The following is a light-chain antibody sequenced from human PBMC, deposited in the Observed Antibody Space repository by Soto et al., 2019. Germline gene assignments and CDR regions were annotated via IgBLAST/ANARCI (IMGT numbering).Light chain of an antibody. CDR2: DVS. CDR1: SSDVGGYNY. Sequence: QSVLTQPASVSGSPLQSITISCTGTSSDVGGYNYVSWYQQHPGKAPKLMIYDVSNRPSGVSNRFSGSKSGNTASLTISGLQAEDEADYYCSSYTSSSTPYVFGTGTKVTVL. CDR3: SSYTSSSTPYV. V-gene: IGLV2-14*01. J-gene: IGLJ1*01.